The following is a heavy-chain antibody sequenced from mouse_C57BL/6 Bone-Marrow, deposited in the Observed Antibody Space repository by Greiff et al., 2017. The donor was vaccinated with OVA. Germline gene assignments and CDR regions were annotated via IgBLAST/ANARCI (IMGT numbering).Heavy chain of an antibody. CDR3: TREGDGWGENYFDY. D-gene: IGHD2-3*01. CDR1: GYTFTSYW. CDR2: IYPGNSDT. V-gene: IGHV1-5*01. J-gene: IGHJ2*01. Sequence: VQLQQSGTVLARPGASVKMSCKTSGYTFTSYWMHWVKQRPGQGLEWIGAIYPGNSDTSYNQKFKGKAKLTAVTSASTAYMELSSLTNEDSAVYYCTREGDGWGENYFDYWGQGTTLTVSS.